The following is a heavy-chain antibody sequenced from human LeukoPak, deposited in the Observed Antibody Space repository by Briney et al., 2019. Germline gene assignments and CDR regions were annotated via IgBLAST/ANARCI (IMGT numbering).Heavy chain of an antibody. D-gene: IGHD2-2*01. CDR2: IYYSGST. Sequence: SETLSLTCTVSGGSISSSSYYWGWIRQPPGKGLEWLGSIYYSGSTYYNPSLKSRVTISVDTSKNQFSLKLSSVTAADTAVYYCARAGYCSSTSCYASARGYWGQGTLVTVSS. J-gene: IGHJ4*02. CDR3: ARAGYCSSTSCYASARGY. CDR1: GGSISSSSYY. V-gene: IGHV4-39*01.